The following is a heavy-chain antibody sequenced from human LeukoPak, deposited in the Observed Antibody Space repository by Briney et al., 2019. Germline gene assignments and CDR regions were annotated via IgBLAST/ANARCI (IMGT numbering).Heavy chain of an antibody. Sequence: GASVKVSCKASGYTFTSSGLSWVRQAPGQGLEWMGWISTFNGNTNYAQKLQGRVTMTTGTATNTAYMELRSLRSADTAVYYCAGHTSSSDGDDAFDIWGQGTLVTVSS. D-gene: IGHD6-13*01. J-gene: IGHJ3*02. CDR1: GYTFTSSG. V-gene: IGHV1-18*01. CDR3: AGHTSSSDGDDAFDI. CDR2: ISTFNGNT.